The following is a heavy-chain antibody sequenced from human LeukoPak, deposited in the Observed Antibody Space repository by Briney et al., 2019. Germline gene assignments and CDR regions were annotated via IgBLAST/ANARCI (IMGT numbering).Heavy chain of an antibody. CDR1: GFTFSSYA. D-gene: IGHD6-19*01. CDR3: AKDGSSSGWIQYYYYGMDV. V-gene: IGHV3-23*01. CDR2: ISGSGGST. J-gene: IGHJ6*02. Sequence: GRSLRLSCAASGFTFSSYAMGWVRQAPGKWLEWVSAISGSGGSTYYADSVKGRFTISRDNSKNTLYLQMNSLRAEDTAVYYCAKDGSSSGWIQYYYYGMDVWGQGTTVTVSS.